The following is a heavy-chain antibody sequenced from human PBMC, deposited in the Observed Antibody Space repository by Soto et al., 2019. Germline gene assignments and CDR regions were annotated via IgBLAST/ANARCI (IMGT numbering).Heavy chain of an antibody. J-gene: IGHJ5*02. D-gene: IGHD3-16*01. Sequence: GGSLRLSCASSGFTFSSYAMSWVLQAPGKGLEWVSAISGSGGSTYYADSVKGRFTISRDNSKNTLYLQMNSLRAEDTAVYYCAKDPKSYYDYVWGSQNWFDPWGQGTLVTVSS. V-gene: IGHV3-23*01. CDR1: GFTFSSYA. CDR3: AKDPKSYYDYVWGSQNWFDP. CDR2: ISGSGGST.